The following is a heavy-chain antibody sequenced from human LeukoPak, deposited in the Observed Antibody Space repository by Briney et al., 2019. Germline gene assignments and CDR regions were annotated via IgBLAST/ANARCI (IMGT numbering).Heavy chain of an antibody. CDR1: GDSISSNDYY. D-gene: IGHD4-23*01. V-gene: IGHV4-39*07. CDR2: ISNGGNT. Sequence: SETLSLTCSVSGDSISSNDYYWDWIRQPPGKGLEWVASISNGGNTYHNASLKSRITISVDTSKKQISLIVRSVTAADTAVYYCVREVVTHDLYMDVWGKGTTVIVSS. J-gene: IGHJ6*03. CDR3: VREVVTHDLYMDV.